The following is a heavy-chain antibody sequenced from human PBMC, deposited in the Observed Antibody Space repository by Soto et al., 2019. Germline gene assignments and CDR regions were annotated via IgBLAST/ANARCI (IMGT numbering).Heavy chain of an antibody. CDR2: ISGSGGST. CDR1: GFTFSSYA. Sequence: GGSLRLSCAASGFTFSSYAMSWVRQAPGKGLEWVSAISGSGGSTYYADSVKGRFTISRDNSKNTLYLQMNGLRAEDTAVYYCAKELIAIVVVVAPGFDPWGQGTLVTVSS. V-gene: IGHV3-23*01. J-gene: IGHJ5*02. D-gene: IGHD2-15*01. CDR3: AKELIAIVVVVAPGFDP.